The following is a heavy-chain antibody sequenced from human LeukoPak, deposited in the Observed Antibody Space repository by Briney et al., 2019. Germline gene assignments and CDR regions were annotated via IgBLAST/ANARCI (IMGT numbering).Heavy chain of an antibody. CDR3: VRAKGGPGSTWAFDI. D-gene: IGHD6-13*01. J-gene: IGHJ3*02. CDR1: GFTFNNYW. V-gene: IGHV3-74*01. CDR2: LNSYGSSS. Sequence: GGSLRLSCAASGFTFNNYWLHWVRQAPGKGLVWVSRLNSYGSSSAFADSMKSRFTTSRDNAKNTLYLQMNSLRAEDTAVYFCVRAKGGPGSTWAFDIWGQGTMVTVSS.